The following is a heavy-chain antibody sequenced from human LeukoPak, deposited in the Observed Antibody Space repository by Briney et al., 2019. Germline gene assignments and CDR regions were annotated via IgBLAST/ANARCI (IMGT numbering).Heavy chain of an antibody. CDR1: GGSISSGSYY. V-gene: IGHV4-61*02. D-gene: IGHD2-2*02. CDR2: IYTSGST. CDR3: ASYTGNDAFDI. Sequence: SQTLSLTCTVSGGSISSGSYYWSWIRQPAGKGLEWIGRIYTSGSTNYNPSLKSRVTISVDTSKNQFSLKLSSATAADTAVYYCASYTGNDAFDIWGQGTMVTVSS. J-gene: IGHJ3*02.